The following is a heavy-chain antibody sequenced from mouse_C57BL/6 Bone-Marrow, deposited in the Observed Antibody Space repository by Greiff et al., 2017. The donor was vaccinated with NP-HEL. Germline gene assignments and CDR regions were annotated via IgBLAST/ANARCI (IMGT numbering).Heavy chain of an antibody. CDR3: ARWYYGSSYDYAMDY. V-gene: IGHV1-20*01. CDR2: INPYNGDT. D-gene: IGHD1-1*01. J-gene: IGHJ4*01. Sequence: VQLQQSGPELVKPGDSVKISCKASGYSFTGYFMNWVMQSHGKSLEWIGRINPYNGDTFYNQKFKGKATLTVDNSSSTAHMELRSLTSEDSAVYYCARWYYGSSYDYAMDYWGQGTSVTVSS. CDR1: GYSFTGYF.